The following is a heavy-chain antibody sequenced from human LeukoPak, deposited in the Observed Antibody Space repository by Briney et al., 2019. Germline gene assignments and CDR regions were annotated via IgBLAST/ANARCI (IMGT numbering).Heavy chain of an antibody. J-gene: IGHJ4*02. Sequence: PGGSLRLSCAASGFTFSSYGMHWVRQAPGKGLEWVAVISYDGSNKYYADSVKGRFTNSRDNSKNTLYLQMNSLRAEDTAVYYCARKTDIVATIDYWGQGTLVTVSS. D-gene: IGHD5-12*01. CDR1: GFTFSSYG. CDR2: ISYDGSNK. V-gene: IGHV3-30*03. CDR3: ARKTDIVATIDY.